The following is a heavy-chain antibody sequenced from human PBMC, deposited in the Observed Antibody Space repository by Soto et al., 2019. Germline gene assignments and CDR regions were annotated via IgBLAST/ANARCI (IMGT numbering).Heavy chain of an antibody. CDR3: AREVPSSSSGAHDY. CDR2: IIPIFGTA. J-gene: IGHJ4*02. V-gene: IGHV1-69*12. D-gene: IGHD6-6*01. Sequence: QVQLVQSGAEVKKPGSSVKVSCKASGGTFSSYAISWVRQAPGQVLEWMGGIIPIFGTANYAQKFQGRVTITADESTSTAYMELSSLRSEDTAVYYCAREVPSSSSGAHDYWGQGTLVTVSS. CDR1: GGTFSSYA.